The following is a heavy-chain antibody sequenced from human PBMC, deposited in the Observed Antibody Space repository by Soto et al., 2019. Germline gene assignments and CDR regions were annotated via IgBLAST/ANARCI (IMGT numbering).Heavy chain of an antibody. D-gene: IGHD2-15*01. CDR1: GFTFSSYA. CDR2: ISYDGSNK. J-gene: IGHJ6*02. CDR3: ARDSGGGYCSGGSCRHYYYYGMDV. Sequence: GGSLRLSCAASGFTFSSYAMHWVRQAPGKGLEWVAVISYDGSNKYYADSVKGRFTISRDNSKNTLYLQMNSLRAEDTAVYYCARDSGGGYCSGGSCRHYYYYGMDVWDQETTVTVSS. V-gene: IGHV3-30-3*01.